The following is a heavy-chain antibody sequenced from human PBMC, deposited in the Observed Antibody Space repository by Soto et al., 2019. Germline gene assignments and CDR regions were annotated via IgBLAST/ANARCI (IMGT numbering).Heavy chain of an antibody. D-gene: IGHD3-22*01. CDR1: GFTFSTSG. V-gene: IGHV3-30*18. CDR3: AKFYDSSGYYSALDY. Sequence: PGGSLRLSCAASGFTFSTSGMHWVRQAPGRGLEWVAVISYDGSNKYYADSVKDRFTIPRDNSENTLSLQMNSLRAEDTAVYYCAKFYDSSGYYSALDYWGQGTLVTVSS. J-gene: IGHJ4*02. CDR2: ISYDGSNK.